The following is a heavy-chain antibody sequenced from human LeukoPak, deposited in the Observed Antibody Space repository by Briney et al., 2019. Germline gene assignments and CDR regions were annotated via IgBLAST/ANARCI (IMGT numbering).Heavy chain of an antibody. CDR3: AKGPWDIVVVPAAFDY. CDR2: ISGSGGST. D-gene: IGHD2-2*01. J-gene: IGHJ4*02. CDR1: GFTFSSYA. V-gene: IGHV3-23*01. Sequence: GESLRLSCAASGFTFSSYAMSWVRQAPGKGLEWVSAISGSGGSTYYADSVKGRFTISRDNSKNTLYLQMNSLRAEDTAVYYCAKGPWDIVVVPAAFDYWGQGTLVTVSS.